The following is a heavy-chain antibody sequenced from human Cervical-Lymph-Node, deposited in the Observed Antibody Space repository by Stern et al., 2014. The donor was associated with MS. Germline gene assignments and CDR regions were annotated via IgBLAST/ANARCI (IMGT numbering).Heavy chain of an antibody. Sequence: QVQLVESGAEVKKPGSSVKVSCKASGGTFNTNVISWVRQAPGQGLEWMGGIIPIFGTALYAQQFQGRVTITANESTRAVYMETRSLRSEDTAVYYCARAAYSTSSYNYWGQGTLVIVSS. D-gene: IGHD6-6*01. CDR3: ARAAYSTSSYNY. J-gene: IGHJ4*02. CDR2: IIPIFGTA. V-gene: IGHV1-69*01. CDR1: GGTFNTNV.